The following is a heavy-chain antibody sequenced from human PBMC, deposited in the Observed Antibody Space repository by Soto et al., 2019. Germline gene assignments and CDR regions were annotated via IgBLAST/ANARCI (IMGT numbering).Heavy chain of an antibody. Sequence: QVQLVQSGDEVKKPGASVKVSCKASGYIFVNYGIAWVRQAPRQGLEWMGWISPYTGNTHSASKVQGRLTMNTDTSTSTASMDLGSLTSDDTAVYYCVMVDNYVTPTPQDVWGQGTTVTVSS. CDR3: VMVDNYVTPTPQDV. CDR1: GYIFVNYG. D-gene: IGHD3-16*01. CDR2: ISPYTGNT. V-gene: IGHV1-18*01. J-gene: IGHJ6*02.